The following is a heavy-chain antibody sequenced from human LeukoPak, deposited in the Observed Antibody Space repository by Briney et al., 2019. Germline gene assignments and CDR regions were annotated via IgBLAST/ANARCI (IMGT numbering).Heavy chain of an antibody. V-gene: IGHV3-7*03. D-gene: IGHD3-22*01. CDR3: ARVLGYDSSGYHYAFDI. Sequence: GGSLRLSCVGSGFIFDDYYMSWVRQAPGRGLEWVANINQDGSEKYYVDSVKGRFTISRDNAKNSLYLQMNSLRAENTALYYCARVLGYDSSGYHYAFDIWGQGTMVTVSS. CDR1: GFIFDDYY. CDR2: INQDGSEK. J-gene: IGHJ3*02.